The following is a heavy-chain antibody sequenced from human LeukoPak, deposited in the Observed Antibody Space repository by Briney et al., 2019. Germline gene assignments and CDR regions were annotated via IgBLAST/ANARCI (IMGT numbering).Heavy chain of an antibody. V-gene: IGHV4-59*08. D-gene: IGHD3-9*01. Sequence: SETLSLTCTVSGGSISSYYWSWIRQPPGKGLEWIGYIYYSGSTNYNPSLKSRVTISVDTSKNQFSLKLSSVTAADTAVYYCARHGVRYFDWLPSHHEAYNWFDPWGQGTLVTVSS. CDR1: GGSISSYY. J-gene: IGHJ5*02. CDR2: IYYSGST. CDR3: ARHGVRYFDWLPSHHEAYNWFDP.